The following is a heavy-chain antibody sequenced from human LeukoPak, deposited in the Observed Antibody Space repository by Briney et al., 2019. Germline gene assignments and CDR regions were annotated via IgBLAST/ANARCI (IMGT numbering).Heavy chain of an antibody. CDR3: AKAVAATGHYYFGMDV. D-gene: IGHD6-19*01. J-gene: IGHJ6*02. CDR2: IWFDGSNK. Sequence: GGSLRLSCTASGFTFSSYGMRWVRQAPGKGLEWVAVIWFDGSNKYYADSVKGRLTISRDNSKSTLYLQMNSLRAEDTAVYYCAKAVAATGHYYFGMDVWGQGTTVTVSS. CDR1: GFTFSSYG. V-gene: IGHV3-33*06.